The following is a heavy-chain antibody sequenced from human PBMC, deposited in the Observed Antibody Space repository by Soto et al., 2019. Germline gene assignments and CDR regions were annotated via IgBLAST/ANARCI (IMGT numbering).Heavy chain of an antibody. J-gene: IGHJ3*02. CDR3: ARGKSDYYDILTGYPPDAFDI. CDR1: GGTIISYA. D-gene: IGHD3-9*01. Sequence: SAKVACKASGGTIISYAISWVRQAPGQGLEWMGGIIPILGTANYAQKFQGRVTIPADESTSTAYMELSSLRSEDTAVYYCARGKSDYYDILTGYPPDAFDIWGQGTMVTVSS. CDR2: IIPILGTA. V-gene: IGHV1-69*13.